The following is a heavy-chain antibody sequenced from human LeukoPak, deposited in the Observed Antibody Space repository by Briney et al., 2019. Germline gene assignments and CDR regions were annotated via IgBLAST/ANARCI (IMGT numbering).Heavy chain of an antibody. CDR3: AKEIYYDSTSASNGFDL. CDR1: GYTFSSYA. D-gene: IGHD3-22*01. J-gene: IGHJ3*01. Sequence: ARSLRLSCRASGYTFSSYAMHWVRQAPGKGLEWVALIWYDGSKKNYADSVQGRFTISRDNSKDTLYLQLNSLRVEDTAVYHCAKEIYYDSTSASNGFDLWGQGTMVIVSS. CDR2: IWYDGSKK. V-gene: IGHV3-33*06.